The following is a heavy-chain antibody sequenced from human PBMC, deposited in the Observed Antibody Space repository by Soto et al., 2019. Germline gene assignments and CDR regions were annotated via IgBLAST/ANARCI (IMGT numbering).Heavy chain of an antibody. CDR2: ISAYNGNT. J-gene: IGHJ6*02. Sequence: ASVKVSGKASGYTFTSYGISWVRQAPGQGLEWMGWISAYNGNTNYAQKLQGRVTMTTDTSTSTAYMELRSLRSDDTAVYYCARGNYSNSHRGYYYYGMDVWGQGTTVTVSS. D-gene: IGHD4-4*01. CDR1: GYTFTSYG. V-gene: IGHV1-18*01. CDR3: ARGNYSNSHRGYYYYGMDV.